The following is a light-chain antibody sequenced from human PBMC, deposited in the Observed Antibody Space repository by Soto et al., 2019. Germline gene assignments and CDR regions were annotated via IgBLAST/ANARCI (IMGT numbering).Light chain of an antibody. V-gene: IGLV2-14*01. Sequence: QSALTQPASVSGSPGQSIAISCTGTSSDVGGYNYVSWYQQHPGKAPKLIIYDVSNRPSGFSNRFSGSKSGNTASLTISGLQAEDEADYYCSSSTSASTPLVFGTGTKVTVL. CDR3: SSSTSASTPLV. J-gene: IGLJ1*01. CDR2: DVS. CDR1: SSDVGGYNY.